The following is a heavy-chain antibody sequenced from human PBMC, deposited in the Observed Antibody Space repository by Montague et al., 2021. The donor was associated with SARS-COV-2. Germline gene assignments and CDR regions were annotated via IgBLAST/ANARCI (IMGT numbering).Heavy chain of an antibody. J-gene: IGHJ4*02. V-gene: IGHV3-7*01. Sequence: SLRLSCAASGFTFSNYWMGWVRQAPGKGLEWAAHIKFDGSNMEYXDSVKGRFTISRDNAKSSVYLQMNSLRAEDTAVYYCARDLRWGYYDILTGYYRPLDYWGQGTLVTVSS. CDR3: ARDLRWGYYDILTGYYRPLDY. CDR1: GFTFSNYW. CDR2: IKFDGSNM. D-gene: IGHD3-9*01.